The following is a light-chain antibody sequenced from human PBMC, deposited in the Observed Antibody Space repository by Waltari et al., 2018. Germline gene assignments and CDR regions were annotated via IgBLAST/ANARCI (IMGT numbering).Light chain of an antibody. V-gene: IGLV2-14*03. Sequence: QSALTQPASVSGSPGQSITISCTGTSSDVGDYNYVSWSQQHPGKAPKLLIYDVYTRPSGVSDRFSGSKSGNTASLTISGLQAEDEADYYCSSDSRSNIYVFGSGTKVTVL. CDR3: SSDSRSNIYV. CDR1: SSDVGDYNY. J-gene: IGLJ1*01. CDR2: DVY.